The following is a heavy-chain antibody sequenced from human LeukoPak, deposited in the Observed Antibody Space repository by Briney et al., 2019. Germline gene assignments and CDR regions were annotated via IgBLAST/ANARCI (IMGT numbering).Heavy chain of an antibody. CDR3: ARVWFGELNFDY. J-gene: IGHJ4*02. CDR1: GFTFSSYA. CDR2: IKQDGSEK. Sequence: PGGSLRLSCAASGFTFSSYAMSWVRQAPGKGLEWVANIKQDGSEKYYVDSVKGRFTISRDNAKNSLYLQMNSLRAEDTAVYYCARVWFGELNFDYWGQGTLVTVSS. D-gene: IGHD3-10*01. V-gene: IGHV3-7*01.